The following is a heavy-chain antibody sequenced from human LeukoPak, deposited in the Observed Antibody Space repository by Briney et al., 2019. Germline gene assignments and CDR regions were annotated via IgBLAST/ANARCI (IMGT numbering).Heavy chain of an antibody. Sequence: GASVKVSCKASGYTFTSHGISWVRQAPGQGLEWMGWINPNSGGTNYAQKFQGRVTMTRDTSISTAYMELSRLRSDDTAVYYCAREATPYYYGSGSQTEKGFDPWGQGTLVTVSS. J-gene: IGHJ5*02. V-gene: IGHV1-2*02. CDR2: INPNSGGT. CDR1: GYTFTSHG. CDR3: AREATPYYYGSGSQTEKGFDP. D-gene: IGHD3-10*01.